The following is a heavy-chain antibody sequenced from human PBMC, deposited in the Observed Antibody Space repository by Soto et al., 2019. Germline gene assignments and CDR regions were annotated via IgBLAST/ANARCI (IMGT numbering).Heavy chain of an antibody. D-gene: IGHD6-19*01. CDR3: ARGYSSGWPSPDY. V-gene: IGHV3-30-3*01. Sequence: QVQLVESGGGVVQPGRSLRLSCAASGFTFSGFAMHWVRQAPGKGLEWVAVISYDGSNKYYADSVKGRFTISRDNSKNTLYLQMNSLRAEDTAVYNCARGYSSGWPSPDYWGQGTLVTVSS. J-gene: IGHJ4*02. CDR2: ISYDGSNK. CDR1: GFTFSGFA.